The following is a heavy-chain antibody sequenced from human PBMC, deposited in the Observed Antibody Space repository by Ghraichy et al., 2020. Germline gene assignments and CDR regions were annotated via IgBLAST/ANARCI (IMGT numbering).Heavy chain of an antibody. V-gene: IGHV4-61*02. D-gene: IGHD3-22*01. J-gene: IGHJ4*02. Sequence: LRLSCSVSGGSISSGSYYWSWIRQPAGKGLEWIGRISASGSTNYNPSLKSRVTISLDTSKNQFSLKLSSVTAADTAVYYCATEPSYYDSSTYWGQGTLVTVSS. CDR1: GGSISSGSYY. CDR3: ATEPSYYDSSTY. CDR2: ISASGST.